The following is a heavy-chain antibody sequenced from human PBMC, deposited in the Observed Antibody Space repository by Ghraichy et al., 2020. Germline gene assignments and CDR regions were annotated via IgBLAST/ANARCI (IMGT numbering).Heavy chain of an antibody. Sequence: SETLSLTCTVSGGSISSSSFYWGWIRQPPGKGLEWIGSIYHNGNTYYDPSLKSRVTISLDTSKNQFSLKLSSVSAADTAVYYCASDAYGEGCQVRQTIDYWGQGTLVTVSS. D-gene: IGHD4/OR15-4a*01. J-gene: IGHJ4*02. CDR2: IYHNGNT. CDR3: ASDAYGEGCQVRQTIDY. V-gene: IGHV4-39*07. CDR1: GGSISSSSFY.